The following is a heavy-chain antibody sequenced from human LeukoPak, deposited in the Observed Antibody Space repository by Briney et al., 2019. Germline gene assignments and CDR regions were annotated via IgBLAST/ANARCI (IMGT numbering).Heavy chain of an antibody. J-gene: IGHJ4*02. D-gene: IGHD5-24*01. CDR3: ARVGSPRWLPYVLDY. CDR1: GYTFTPYF. V-gene: IGHV1-46*01. CDR2: INPTGGST. Sequence: GASVKVSCKASGYTFTPYFIHWVRQAPGQGLEWMGIINPTGGSTTYAQKFQGRVTVTRDMSTSTVYMELSSLTPEDTAVYYCARVGSPRWLPYVLDYWGQGTLVTVSS.